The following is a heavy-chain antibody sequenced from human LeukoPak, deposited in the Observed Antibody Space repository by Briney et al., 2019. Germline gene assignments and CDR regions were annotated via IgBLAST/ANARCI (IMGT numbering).Heavy chain of an antibody. D-gene: IGHD3-16*02. CDR2: ISGSGGST. CDR1: GFTFSSYA. J-gene: IGHJ4*02. V-gene: IGHV3-23*01. CDR3: ARGSSVWGSYRYLDY. Sequence: GGSLRLSCAASGFTFSSYAMSWVRQAPGKGLEWVSAISGSGGSTYYADSVKGRFTISRDNSKNTLYLQMNSLRAEDTAVYYCARGSSVWGSYRYLDYWGQGTLVTVSS.